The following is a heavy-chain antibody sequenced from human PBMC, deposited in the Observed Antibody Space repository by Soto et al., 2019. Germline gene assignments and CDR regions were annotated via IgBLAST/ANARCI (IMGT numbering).Heavy chain of an antibody. D-gene: IGHD3-10*01. Sequence: GGSLRLSCAASGFTFSSYGMHWVRQAPGKGLEWVAVIWYDGSNKYYADSVKGRFTISRDNSKNTLYLQMNSLRAEDTAVYYCARDFYGSGSLPGDYYYYYGMDVWGQGTTVTVSS. CDR3: ARDFYGSGSLPGDYYYYYGMDV. V-gene: IGHV3-33*01. CDR1: GFTFSSYG. J-gene: IGHJ6*02. CDR2: IWYDGSNK.